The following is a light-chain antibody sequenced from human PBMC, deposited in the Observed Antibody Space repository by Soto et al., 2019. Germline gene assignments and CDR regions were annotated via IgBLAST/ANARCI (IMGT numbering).Light chain of an antibody. Sequence: QSALTQPASVSGSPGQAITISCTGTSSDVGSYNLVSWYQQHPGKAPKLMIYEVSKRPSGVSNRFSVSKSGNTASLTISGLQAEDEADYYCGSYAGSRTFVFGTGTKLTV. CDR3: GSYAGSRTFV. CDR2: EVS. V-gene: IGLV2-23*02. CDR1: SSDVGSYNL. J-gene: IGLJ1*01.